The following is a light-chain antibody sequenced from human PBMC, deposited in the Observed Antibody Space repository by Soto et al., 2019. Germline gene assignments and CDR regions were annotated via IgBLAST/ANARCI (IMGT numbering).Light chain of an antibody. V-gene: IGKV3-20*01. CDR3: QHYGSSPPWT. CDR2: GAS. J-gene: IGKJ1*01. CDR1: QSVSTNF. Sequence: IVLTQSPGTLSLAPGERATLSCRASQSVSTNFLAWYQQKPGQAPRLLIYGASSRATGIPDRFSGSGSGTDFTLTISRLEPEDFAVYYCQHYGSSPPWTFGQGTKVDIK.